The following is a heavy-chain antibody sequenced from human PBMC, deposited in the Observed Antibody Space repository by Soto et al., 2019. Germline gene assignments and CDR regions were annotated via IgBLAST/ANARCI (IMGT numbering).Heavy chain of an antibody. CDR3: TVFGLVIIQGSTYYYGMDV. J-gene: IGHJ6*02. CDR2: IRSKAYGGTT. Sequence: GGSLRLSCTASGFTFGDYAMSWVRQAPGKGLEWVGFIRSKAYGGTTEYAASVKGRFTISRDDSKSIAYLQMNSLKTEDTAVYYCTVFGLVIIQGSTYYYGMDVWGQGTTVTVSS. V-gene: IGHV3-49*04. CDR1: GFTFGDYA. D-gene: IGHD3-3*01.